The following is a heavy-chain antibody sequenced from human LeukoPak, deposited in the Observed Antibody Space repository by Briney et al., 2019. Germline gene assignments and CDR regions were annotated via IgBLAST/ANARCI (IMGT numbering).Heavy chain of an antibody. CDR3: ARDRGSGSGPGDSDWYFDL. V-gene: IGHV3-21*01. CDR2: ISRSSHYI. J-gene: IGHJ2*01. D-gene: IGHD3-10*01. CDR1: GFTFSSYN. Sequence: GGSLRLSCAASGFTFSSYNMNWVRQAPGKGLEWVSSISRSSHYIYYADSVKGRFTISRDSAKNSLYLQMNSLRVEDTAVYYCARDRGSGSGPGDSDWYFDLWGRGTLVTVSS.